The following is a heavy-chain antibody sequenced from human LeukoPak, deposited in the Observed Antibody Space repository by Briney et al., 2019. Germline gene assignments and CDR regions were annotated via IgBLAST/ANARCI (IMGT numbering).Heavy chain of an antibody. V-gene: IGHV3-30*02. Sequence: PGGSLRLSCGASGFSFSDYGMNWVRQAPGKGLEWVGFIRNDGVNKYYADSIKGRFTISRDNSRNTVFLRLNSLRLDDTAVFYCTSGKFDLWGQGTLVTVPS. CDR2: IRNDGVNK. CDR1: GFSFSDYG. J-gene: IGHJ5*02. CDR3: TSGKFDL.